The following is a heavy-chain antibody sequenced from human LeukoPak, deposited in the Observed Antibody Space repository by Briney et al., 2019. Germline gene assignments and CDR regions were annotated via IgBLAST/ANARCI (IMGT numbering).Heavy chain of an antibody. V-gene: IGHV4-59*01. CDR1: GGSISSYY. CDR3: ARSGHCSGGSCYATGLVEY. CDR2: IYYSGST. D-gene: IGHD2-15*01. Sequence: SETLSLTCTVSGGSISSYYWSWIRQPPGKGLEWIGYIYYSGSTNYNPSLKSRVTISVDTSKNQFSLKLSSVTAADTAVYYCARSGHCSGGSCYATGLVEYWGQGTLVTVSS. J-gene: IGHJ4*02.